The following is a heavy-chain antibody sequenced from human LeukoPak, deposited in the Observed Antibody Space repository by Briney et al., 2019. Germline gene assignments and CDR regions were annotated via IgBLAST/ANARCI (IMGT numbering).Heavy chain of an antibody. D-gene: IGHD6-19*01. CDR2: IGPTGES. J-gene: IGHJ4*02. Sequence: GGSLRLSCVASGXTFTNYDMHWVRQATGKGLEWVSSIGPTGESYYPGSVKGRLTISRENARNSLHLQMNSLKVEDTAVYYCVRAGYSSGWYRFDYWGQGILVTVSS. V-gene: IGHV3-13*01. CDR3: VRAGYSSGWYRFDY. CDR1: GXTFTNYD.